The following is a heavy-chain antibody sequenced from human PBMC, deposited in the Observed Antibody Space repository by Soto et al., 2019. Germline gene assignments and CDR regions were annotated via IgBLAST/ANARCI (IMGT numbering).Heavy chain of an antibody. J-gene: IGHJ4*02. CDR2: IYPSDGST. V-gene: IGHV1-46*01. D-gene: IGHD3-9*01. CDR1: GYTFTIYY. CDR3: AKDVLRYFDWLGAFDY. Sequence: ASVNVSCKTSGYTFTIYYMHWVRQAPGQGLEWMGRIYPSDGSTSYAQKSQGRVTMTGDTSTSTAYMELSSLSSEDTAVYYCAKDVLRYFDWLGAFDYWGQGTLVTVSS.